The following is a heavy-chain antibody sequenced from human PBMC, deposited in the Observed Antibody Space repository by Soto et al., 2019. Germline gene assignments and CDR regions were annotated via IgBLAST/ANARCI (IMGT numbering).Heavy chain of an antibody. CDR3: AMHGSGSNTPVAS. Sequence: QLQLQESGPGLVQPSETLSLTRTVSGCSITSGDNYYWGWIRQPPGHALEYIGSVHYNGRTYYNPSLKSRVTVTADPSKLQFSLKSTSVTAADTAVYYCAMHGSGSNTPVASRGHITLGTVSS. CDR2: VHYNGRT. CDR1: GCSITSGDNYY. V-gene: IGHV4-39*01. D-gene: IGHD3-10*01. J-gene: IGHJ5*01.